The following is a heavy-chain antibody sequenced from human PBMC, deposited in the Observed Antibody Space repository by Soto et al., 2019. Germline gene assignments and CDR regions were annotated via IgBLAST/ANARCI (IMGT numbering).Heavy chain of an antibody. CDR2: VQFDGSKE. CDR1: GFRFGDYG. J-gene: IGHJ4*02. CDR3: ARDRWITGNFPVYDY. D-gene: IGHD1-20*01. V-gene: IGHV3-33*01. Sequence: QVQLVESGGGVVQPGRSLRLSCEASGFRFGDYGMHWFRQAPGKGLEWVAGVQFDGSKEYYVDSVEGRFTISRDNSKNTLNLQMDSLRGEDTAVYYCARDRWITGNFPVYDYWGPGTLVTVSS.